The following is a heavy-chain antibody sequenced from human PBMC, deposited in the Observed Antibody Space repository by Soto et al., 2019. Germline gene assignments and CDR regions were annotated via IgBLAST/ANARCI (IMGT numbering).Heavy chain of an antibody. CDR1: GFSLSTSGVG. D-gene: IGHD3-22*01. CDR3: AHRLLYDSSGGWYFQH. J-gene: IGHJ1*01. V-gene: IGHV2-5*02. Sequence: QITLKESGPTLVKPTQTLTVTCTFSGFSLSTSGVGVGWIRQPPGKALEWLALIYWDDDKRYSPSLKSRLTITKDTPKNQVVLTMTNMDPVDTATYYCAHRLLYDSSGGWYFQHWGQGTLVTVSS. CDR2: IYWDDDK.